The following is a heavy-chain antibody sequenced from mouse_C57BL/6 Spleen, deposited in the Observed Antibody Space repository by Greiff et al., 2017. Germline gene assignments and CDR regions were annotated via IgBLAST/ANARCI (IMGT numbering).Heavy chain of an antibody. Sequence: QVQLKESGAELVRPGASVKLSCKASGYTFTDYYINWVKQRPGQGLEWIARIYPGSGNTYYNEKFKGKATLTAEKSSSTAYMQLSSLTSEDSAVYFCARLDDGCLDYWGQGTTLTVSS. J-gene: IGHJ2*01. CDR1: GYTFTDYY. V-gene: IGHV1-76*01. CDR3: ARLDDGCLDY. CDR2: IYPGSGNT. D-gene: IGHD2-3*01.